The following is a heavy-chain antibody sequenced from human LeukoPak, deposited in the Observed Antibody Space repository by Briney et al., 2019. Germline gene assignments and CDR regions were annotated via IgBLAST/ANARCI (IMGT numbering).Heavy chain of an antibody. J-gene: IGHJ6*02. V-gene: IGHV4-30-4*01. Sequence: SETLSLTCTVSGGSISSGDYYWSWIRQPPGKGLEWIGYIYYSGSTYYNPSLKSRVTISVDTSKNQFSLKLSSVTTADTAVYYCARDRWVLGDCYYYGMDVWGQGTTVTVSS. CDR1: GGSISSGDYY. CDR2: IYYSGST. D-gene: IGHD3-16*01. CDR3: ARDRWVLGDCYYYGMDV.